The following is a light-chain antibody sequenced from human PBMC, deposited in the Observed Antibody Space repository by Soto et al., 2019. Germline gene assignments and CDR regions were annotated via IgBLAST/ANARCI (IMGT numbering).Light chain of an antibody. V-gene: IGLV6-57*04. J-gene: IGLJ3*02. Sequence: LPQPHSVSESPGKTVTISCTRSSGSIASNYVQWYQQRPGSAPTTVIYEDNQRPSGVPDRYSGSIDSSSNSASLTISGLKTEDEADYYCQSYDSSNHRVFGGGTKVTVL. CDR3: QSYDSSNHRV. CDR1: SGSIASNY. CDR2: EDN.